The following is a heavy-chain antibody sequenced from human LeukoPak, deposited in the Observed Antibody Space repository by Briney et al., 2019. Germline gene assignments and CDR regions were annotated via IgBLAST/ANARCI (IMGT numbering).Heavy chain of an antibody. CDR2: INPNSGGT. CDR3: ARGRGYNYGGLDY. V-gene: IGHV1-2*02. D-gene: IGHD5-18*01. Sequence: ASVKVSCKASGGTFSSYAISWVRQAPGQGLEWMGWINPNSGGTNYAQKFQGRVTMTRDTSISTAYMELSRLRSDDTAVYYCARGRGYNYGGLDYWGQGTLVTVSS. CDR1: GGTFSSYA. J-gene: IGHJ4*02.